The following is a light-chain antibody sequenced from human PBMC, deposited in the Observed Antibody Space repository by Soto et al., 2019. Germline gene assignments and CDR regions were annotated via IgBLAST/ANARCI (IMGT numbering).Light chain of an antibody. CDR2: DVV. CDR1: TSDVGGYNY. J-gene: IGLJ1*01. V-gene: IGLV2-14*01. Sequence: QSVLTQPASVSGSPGQSITISCTGATSDVGGYNYVSWYQQHPGKAPKLLIYDVVTRPSGDSSRFSGSKSGNTASLTISGLQAEDEADYYCSSYTSSNIYVFGTGTKLTVL. CDR3: SSYTSSNIYV.